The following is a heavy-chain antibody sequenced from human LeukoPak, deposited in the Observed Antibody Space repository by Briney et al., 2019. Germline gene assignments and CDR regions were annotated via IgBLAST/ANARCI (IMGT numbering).Heavy chain of an antibody. J-gene: IGHJ4*02. D-gene: IGHD3-22*01. Sequence: PGGSLRLSCAASGFTFSSYGMHWVRQAPGKGLEWVAVISYDGSNKYYADSVKGRFTISRDNSKNTLYLQMNSLRAEDTAVYYCAKGWYYYDSSGSDYWGQGTLVTVSS. CDR3: AKGWYYYDSSGSDY. CDR2: ISYDGSNK. CDR1: GFTFSSYG. V-gene: IGHV3-30*18.